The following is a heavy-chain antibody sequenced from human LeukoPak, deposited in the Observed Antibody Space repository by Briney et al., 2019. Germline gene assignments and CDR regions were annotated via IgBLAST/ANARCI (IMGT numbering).Heavy chain of an antibody. D-gene: IGHD3-3*01. CDR3: ATSGGTSGPELDY. CDR2: INPKSGGT. Sequence: ASVKVSCKASGYTFTGYYMHWVRQAPGQGLGWMGWINPKSGGTNYAQKFQGRVTMTRDTSISTAYMEVSRMTSDDTAVYYCATSGGTSGPELDYWGQGTLVTVSS. CDR1: GYTFTGYY. V-gene: IGHV1-2*02. J-gene: IGHJ4*02.